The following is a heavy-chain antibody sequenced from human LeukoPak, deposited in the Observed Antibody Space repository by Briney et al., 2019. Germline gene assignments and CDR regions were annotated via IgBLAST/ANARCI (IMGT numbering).Heavy chain of an antibody. J-gene: IGHJ4*02. CDR1: GGSISSSSYY. CDR2: IYYSGST. D-gene: IGHD5-18*01. V-gene: IGHV4-39*07. CDR3: ARVTGYSYGYPGY. Sequence: SETLSLTCTVSGGSISSSSYYWGWIRQPPGKGLEWIGSIYYSGSTYYNPSLKSRVTISVDTSKNQFSLKLSSVTAADTAVYYCARVTGYSYGYPGYWGQGTLVTVSS.